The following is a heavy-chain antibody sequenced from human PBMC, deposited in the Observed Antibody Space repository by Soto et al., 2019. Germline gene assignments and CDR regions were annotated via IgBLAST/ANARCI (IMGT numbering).Heavy chain of an antibody. D-gene: IGHD2-21*01. Sequence: PSETLSLTCTVSGDSNSSHYWNWIRQPPGKGLEWIGHIYDSGDTNYNPSLGSRVSISLDTSKKQFSLKLTSVTAADTAVYFCARSTFRHAFDIWGQGTMVPVSS. CDR1: GDSNSSHY. V-gene: IGHV4-59*11. J-gene: IGHJ3*02. CDR2: IYDSGDT. CDR3: ARSTFRHAFDI.